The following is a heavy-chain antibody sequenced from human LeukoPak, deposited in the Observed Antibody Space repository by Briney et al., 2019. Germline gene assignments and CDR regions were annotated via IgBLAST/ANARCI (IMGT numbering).Heavy chain of an antibody. CDR2: IYYSGST. CDR3: ARGILWDI. J-gene: IGHJ3*02. CDR1: GGSISSSNYY. V-gene: IGHV4-39*07. D-gene: IGHD2-21*01. Sequence: PSEILSLTCGVSGGSISSSNYYWGWIRQPPGKGLEWIGSIYYSGSTYYNPSLKSRVTISVDTSKNQFSLKLSSVTAADTAVYYCARGILWDIWGQGTMVTVSS.